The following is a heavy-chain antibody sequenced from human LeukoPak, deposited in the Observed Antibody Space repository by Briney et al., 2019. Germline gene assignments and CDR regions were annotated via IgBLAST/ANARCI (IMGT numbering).Heavy chain of an antibody. D-gene: IGHD1-26*01. J-gene: IGHJ4*02. V-gene: IGHV5-51*01. CDR1: GYRFTSYW. Sequence: GESLKISCKGSGYRFTSYWIGWVRQMPGKGLEWMGIIYPGDSDTRHSPSFQGQVTISADKSISTAYLQWSSLKASDTAMYYCARHGTRSLYYFDYWGQGTLVTVSS. CDR3: ARHGTRSLYYFDY. CDR2: IYPGDSDT.